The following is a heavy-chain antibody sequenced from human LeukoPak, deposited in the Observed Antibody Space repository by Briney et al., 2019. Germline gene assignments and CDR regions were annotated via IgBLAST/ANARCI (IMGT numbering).Heavy chain of an antibody. D-gene: IGHD6-19*01. CDR1: GFTFSSYW. Sequence: GGSLRLSCAASGFTFSSYWMHWVRQAPGKGLVWVSRINSDGSSTSYADSVKGRFTTSRDNAKNTLYLQMNSLRAEDTAVYYCARSPSRLASDYWGQGTLVTVSS. CDR2: INSDGSST. J-gene: IGHJ4*02. CDR3: ARSPSRLASDY. V-gene: IGHV3-74*01.